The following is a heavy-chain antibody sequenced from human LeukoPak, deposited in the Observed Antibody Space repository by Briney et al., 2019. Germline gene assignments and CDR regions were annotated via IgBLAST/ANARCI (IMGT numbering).Heavy chain of an antibody. J-gene: IGHJ4*02. CDR3: ARDHGDYADY. Sequence: PSETLSLTCTVSGGSISSYYWSWIRQPPGKGLEWIGYIYYSGSTNYNPSLKSRVTISVDTSKTQFSLKLSSVTAADTAVYYCARDHGDYADYWGQGTLVTVSS. CDR2: IYYSGST. D-gene: IGHD4-17*01. CDR1: GGSISSYY. V-gene: IGHV4-59*01.